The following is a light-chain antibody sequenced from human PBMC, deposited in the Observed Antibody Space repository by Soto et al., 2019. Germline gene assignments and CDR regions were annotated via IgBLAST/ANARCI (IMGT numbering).Light chain of an antibody. J-gene: IGKJ1*01. CDR1: QSVSSSY. V-gene: IGKV3-20*01. Sequence: EIVLTQSPGTLSLSPGERATLSCRASQSVSSSYLAWYQQRPGQAPRLLIYGASSRATSIPDRFSGSGSGTDFTLTISRLEPEDFAVYYCQQYGSSPSTFGQGTKVEI. CDR2: GAS. CDR3: QQYGSSPST.